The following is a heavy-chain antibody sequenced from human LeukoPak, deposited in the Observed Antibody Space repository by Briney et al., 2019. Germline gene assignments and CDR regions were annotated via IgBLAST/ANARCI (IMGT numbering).Heavy chain of an antibody. V-gene: IGHV3-30*03. CDR1: GFTFSNYG. D-gene: IGHD2-15*01. CDR2: VSYDGVNN. J-gene: IGHJ6*02. CDR3: ARSPIVVRPTYSYYYGMDV. Sequence: PGGSLRLSCAASGFTFSNYGMNWVRQAPGKGLEWVAVVSYDGVNNYYAGSVKGRFTISRDNSRNTLYLQVNSLKAEDTAVYYRARSPIVVRPTYSYYYGMDVWGQGTTVTVSS.